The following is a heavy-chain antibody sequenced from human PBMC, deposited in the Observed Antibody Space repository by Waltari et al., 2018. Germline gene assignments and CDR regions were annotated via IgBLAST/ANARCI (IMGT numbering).Heavy chain of an antibody. J-gene: IGHJ4*02. CDR2: IDNYGSIT. CDR3: ALDLGGYAGS. CDR1: GFTFEIFW. Sequence: EVQLVESGGGLVQPGGSLTLSCAAVGFTFEIFWMHWVGQVPGKGLVWVSRIDNYGSITTYADSVEGRFTISRDNAKNTLYLQMNSLTVADTALYYCALDLGGYAGSWGQGTMVTVSS. V-gene: IGHV3-74*01. D-gene: IGHD2-2*01.